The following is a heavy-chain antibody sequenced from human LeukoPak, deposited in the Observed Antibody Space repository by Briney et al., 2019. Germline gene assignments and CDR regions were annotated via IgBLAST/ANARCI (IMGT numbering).Heavy chain of an antibody. V-gene: IGHV3-64D*06. CDR3: VKTMVTFGGVIRTDAFDI. Sequence: PGGSLRLSCSASGFIFSRYAMHCVRQAPGKGLEYVSGINNNGDNTYYSDSVKARLTISRDNFKNTLFLQMTSLRNEDKAVYYCVKTMVTFGGVIRTDAFDIWGQGTMVTVS. J-gene: IGHJ3*02. D-gene: IGHD3-16*01. CDR2: INNNGDNT. CDR1: GFIFSRYA.